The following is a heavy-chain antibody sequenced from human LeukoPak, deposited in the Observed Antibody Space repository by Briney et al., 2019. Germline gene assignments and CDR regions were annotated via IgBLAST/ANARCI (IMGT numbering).Heavy chain of an antibody. D-gene: IGHD2-2*02. J-gene: IGHJ1*01. CDR1: GFTFSSYW. CDR3: ARKQYCSSTSCYIAEYFQH. CDR2: IKQDGSEK. Sequence: GGSLRLSCAASGFTFSSYWMSWVRQAPGMGLEWVANIKQDGSEKYYVDSVKGRFTISRDNAKNSLYLQMNSLRAEDTAVYYCARKQYCSSTSCYIAEYFQHWGQGTLVTVSS. V-gene: IGHV3-7*03.